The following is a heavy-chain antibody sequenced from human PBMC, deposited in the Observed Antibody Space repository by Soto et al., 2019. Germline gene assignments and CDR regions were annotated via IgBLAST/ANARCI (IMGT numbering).Heavy chain of an antibody. J-gene: IGHJ4*02. CDR2: INPNSGGT. V-gene: IGHV1-2*02. CDR1: GYTFTGYY. D-gene: IGHD1-26*01. Sequence: ASVKVSCKASGYTFTGYYMHWVRQAPGQGLEWMGWINPNSGGTNYAQKFQGRVTMTRDTSISTAYMELSRLRSDYTDVYYCARDNWELLASSFDYWGQGTLVTVSS. CDR3: ARDNWELLASSFDY.